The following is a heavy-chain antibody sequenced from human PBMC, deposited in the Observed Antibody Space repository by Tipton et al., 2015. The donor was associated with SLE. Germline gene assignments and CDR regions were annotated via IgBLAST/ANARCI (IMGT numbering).Heavy chain of an antibody. CDR2: MYYSGST. D-gene: IGHD1-14*01. J-gene: IGHJ6*03. CDR3: ARDLRSGGYYYYYYMDV. CDR1: GGSISSYY. V-gene: IGHV4-59*01. Sequence: TLSLTCTVSGGSISSYYWSWIRQSPGKGLEWIGYMYYSGSTYYNPSLKSRVTISVDTSKNQFSLKLSSVTAADTAVYYCARDLRSGGYYYYYYMDVWGKGTTVTVSS.